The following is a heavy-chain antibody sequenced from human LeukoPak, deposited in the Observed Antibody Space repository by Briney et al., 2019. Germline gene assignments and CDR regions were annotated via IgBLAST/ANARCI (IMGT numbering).Heavy chain of an antibody. CDR2: IYYSGST. V-gene: IGHV4-59*08. Sequence: PSETLSLTRTVSGGSISSYYWSWIRQPPGKGLEWIGYIYYSGSTNYNPSLKSRVTISVDTSKNQFSLKLTSVTAADTAVYYCAAFKQWLVVLDFWGQGALVTVSS. J-gene: IGHJ4*02. D-gene: IGHD6-19*01. CDR1: GGSISSYY. CDR3: AAFKQWLVVLDF.